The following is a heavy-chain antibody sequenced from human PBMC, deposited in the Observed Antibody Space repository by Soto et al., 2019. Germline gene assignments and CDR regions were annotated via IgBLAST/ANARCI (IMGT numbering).Heavy chain of an antibody. J-gene: IGHJ5*02. V-gene: IGHV4-61*01. D-gene: IGHD4-17*01. CDR2: IGYSGST. CDR1: GVAMGCGSYS. Sequence: PSVTQSLTCRVCGVAMGCGSYSLSWIRQPPEKGLEWIGYIGYSGSTNYNPSLKSRVTISRDTSKNQFSLKLSSVTAADTAVYYWAREGAYGDTPWGQGTLVTVSS. CDR3: AREGAYGDTP.